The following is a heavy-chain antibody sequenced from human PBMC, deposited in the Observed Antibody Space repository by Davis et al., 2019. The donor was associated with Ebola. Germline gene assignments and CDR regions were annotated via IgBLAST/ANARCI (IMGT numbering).Heavy chain of an antibody. CDR1: GGSASSGSYY. V-gene: IGHV4-61*01. Sequence: PSETLSLTCTVSGGSASSGSYYWSWIRQPPGKGLEWIGYIYYSGSTNYNPSLKSRVTISVDTSKNQFSLKLSSVTAADTAVYYCARAVRFLEYSFDYWGQGTLVTVSS. CDR2: IYYSGST. J-gene: IGHJ4*02. CDR3: ARAVRFLEYSFDY. D-gene: IGHD3-3*01.